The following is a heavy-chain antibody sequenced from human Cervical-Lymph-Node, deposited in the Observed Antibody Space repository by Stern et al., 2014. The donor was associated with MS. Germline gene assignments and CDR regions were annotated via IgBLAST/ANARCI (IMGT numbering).Heavy chain of an antibody. CDR2: ISYVETDK. V-gene: IGHV3-30*04. CDR1: GFTFSDYP. D-gene: IGHD3/OR15-3a*01. CDR3: ARDRSGLGDY. Sequence: MQLVESGGGVVQPGRSLRLSCAASGFTFSDYPMHWVRQTPGKGLDWVAVISYVETDKFYADSVKGRFTISRDNSKNTLYLQMNSLRSEDTAVYHCARDRSGLGDYWGQGTLVTVSS. J-gene: IGHJ4*02.